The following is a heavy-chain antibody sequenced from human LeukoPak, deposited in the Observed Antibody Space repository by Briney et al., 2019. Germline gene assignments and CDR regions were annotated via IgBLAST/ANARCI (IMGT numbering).Heavy chain of an antibody. D-gene: IGHD3-22*01. CDR3: ATSDYYDSSGYDY. Sequence: ASVKVSCKASGYTFTGYYMHWVRQAPGRGLEWMGWINPNSGGTNYAQKFQGRVTMTRDTSISTAYMELSRLRSDDTAVYYCATSDYYDSSGYDYWGQGTMVTVSS. CDR2: INPNSGGT. J-gene: IGHJ4*02. V-gene: IGHV1-2*02. CDR1: GYTFTGYY.